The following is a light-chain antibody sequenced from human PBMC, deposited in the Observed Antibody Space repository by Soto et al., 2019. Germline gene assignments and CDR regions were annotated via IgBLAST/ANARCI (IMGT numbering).Light chain of an antibody. J-gene: IGKJ3*01. CDR2: AAS. CDR3: HHYQYRASPLFT. V-gene: IGKV3-20*01. CDR1: QSVSTNS. Sequence: EIVLTQSPGTLSLSPGERATLSCRASQSVSTNSLVWYQQKPGQAPRLLIYAASNRATGIPDRFSGSGPGTDFTLPISSLEPEDFAVYYCHHYQYRASPLFTFGPRTKVDIK.